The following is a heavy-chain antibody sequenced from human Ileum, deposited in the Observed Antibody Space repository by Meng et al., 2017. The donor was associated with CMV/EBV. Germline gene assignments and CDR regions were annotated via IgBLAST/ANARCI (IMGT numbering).Heavy chain of an antibody. V-gene: IGHV3-33*01. CDR2: IWYDGSKQ. J-gene: IGHJ4*02. CDR1: GFTFRSYG. Sequence: GESLKISCAASGFTFRSYGMHWVRQAPGKGLEWVAVIWYDGSKQYYRDSVKGRFTISRDNAKNTVYLQMNSLRAEDTAVYYCARQALYVGNSAFDHWGQGTRVTVSS. CDR3: ARQALYVGNSAFDH. D-gene: IGHD4-23*01.